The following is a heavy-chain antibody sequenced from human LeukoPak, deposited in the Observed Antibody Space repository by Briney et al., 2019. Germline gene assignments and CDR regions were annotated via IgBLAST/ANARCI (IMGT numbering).Heavy chain of an antibody. J-gene: IGHJ3*02. CDR1: GFTFSSYG. D-gene: IGHD6-19*01. V-gene: IGHV3-33*06. Sequence: GGTLRLSCAASGFTFSSYGMHWVRQAPGKGLEWVAVIWYDGSNKYYADSVKGGFTISRDNSKNTLYLQINSLRAEDTAVYNCANEYSSASGAFDIWGQGTMVTVSS. CDR3: ANEYSSASGAFDI. CDR2: IWYDGSNK.